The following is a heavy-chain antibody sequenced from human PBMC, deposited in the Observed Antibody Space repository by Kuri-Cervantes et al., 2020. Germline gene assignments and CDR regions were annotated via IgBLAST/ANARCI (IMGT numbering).Heavy chain of an antibody. V-gene: IGHV4-59*08. J-gene: IGHJ4*02. CDR2: IYYSGST. CDR1: GGSISSYY. CDR3: ARISIVGAIADY. Sequence: SETLSLTCTVSGGSISSYYWSWIRQPPGKGLEWIGYIYYSGSTNYNPSLKSRVTISVDTSKNQFSLKLSSVTAADTAVYYCARISIVGAIADYWGQGTRGTVSS. D-gene: IGHD1-26*01.